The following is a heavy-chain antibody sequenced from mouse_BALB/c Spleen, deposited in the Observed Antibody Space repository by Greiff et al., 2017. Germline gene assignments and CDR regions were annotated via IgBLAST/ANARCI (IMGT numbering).Heavy chain of an antibody. CDR2: IDPANGNT. J-gene: IGHJ2*01. D-gene: IGHD1-2*01. CDR3: ARGHYYGYVGY. Sequence: VQLQQSGAELVKPGASVKLSCTASGFNIKDTYMHWVKQRPEQGLEWIGRIDPANGNTKYDPKFQGKATITADTSSNTAYLQLSSLTSEDTAVYYGARGHYYGYVGYWGQGTTRTVSA. V-gene: IGHV14-3*02. CDR1: GFNIKDTY.